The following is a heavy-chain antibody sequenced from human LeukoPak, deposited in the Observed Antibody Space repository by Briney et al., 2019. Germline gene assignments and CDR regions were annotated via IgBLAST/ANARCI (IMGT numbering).Heavy chain of an antibody. Sequence: ASVKVSCKASGGTVSRYPISWVRQAPGQGLEWMGWINPNSGGTNYAQKFQGRVTMTRDTSISTAYMELSRLRSDDTAVYYCARDRSGYDHHNWFDPWGQGTLVTVSS. J-gene: IGHJ5*02. V-gene: IGHV1-2*02. D-gene: IGHD5-12*01. CDR2: INPNSGGT. CDR3: ARDRSGYDHHNWFDP. CDR1: GGTVSRYP.